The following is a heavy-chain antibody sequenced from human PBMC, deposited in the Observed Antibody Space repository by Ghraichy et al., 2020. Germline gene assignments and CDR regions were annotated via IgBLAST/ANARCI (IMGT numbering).Heavy chain of an antibody. CDR2: INQSGST. V-gene: IGHV4-34*01. J-gene: IGHJ5*02. D-gene: IGHD1-26*01. CDR1: GGSFSGYY. CDR3: VRRTRRGARLGGPTSNWFDP. Sequence: SQTLSLTCAVYGGSFSGYYWNWIRQPTGTGLEWIGEINQSGSTTYSPSLKSRVTISIDTSKNQFSLRLSSVTAAVTAVYFCVRRTRRGARLGGPTSNWFDPWGQGTLVTVSS.